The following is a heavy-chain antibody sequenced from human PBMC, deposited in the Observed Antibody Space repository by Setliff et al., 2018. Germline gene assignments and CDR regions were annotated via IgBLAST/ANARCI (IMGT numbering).Heavy chain of an antibody. V-gene: IGHV3-33*08. J-gene: IGHJ4*02. CDR2: IWYDGSNK. CDR3: ARQATDY. Sequence: SLRLSCAASGFTFSSYSMHWVRQAPGKGLEWVAVIWYDGSNKYYADSVKGRFTISRDNSKNTLCLQMNSLRAEDTALYYCARQATDYWGQGTLVTVSS. CDR1: GFTFSSYS.